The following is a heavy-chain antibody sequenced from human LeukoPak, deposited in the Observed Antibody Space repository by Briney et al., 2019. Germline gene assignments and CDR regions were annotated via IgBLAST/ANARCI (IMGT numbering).Heavy chain of an antibody. Sequence: GVSLRLSCAASGFTFRSYAMSWVRQAPGKGLEWVSAISGSGGSTYYADSVKGRFTISRDNSKNTLYLQMNSLRAEDTAVYYCAKDRVVVVPAAMSGLLDYWGQGTLVTVSS. CDR2: ISGSGGST. D-gene: IGHD2-2*01. J-gene: IGHJ4*02. V-gene: IGHV3-23*01. CDR3: AKDRVVVVPAAMSGLLDY. CDR1: GFTFRSYA.